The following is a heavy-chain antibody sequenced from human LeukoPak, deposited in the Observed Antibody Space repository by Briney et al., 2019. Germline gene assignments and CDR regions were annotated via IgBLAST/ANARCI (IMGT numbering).Heavy chain of an antibody. CDR1: GGSISGYY. V-gene: IGHV4-4*07. CDR3: ARDPSPTAGLIVVVPSWYFDL. Sequence: SSETLSLTCTVSGGSISGYYWSWIRQPAGKGLEWIGRIYTTGSTNYNPSLTSRVTMSVDTSKNQFSLKLSSVTAADTAVYYCARDPSPTAGLIVVVPSWYFDLWGRGTLVTVSS. CDR2: IYTTGST. J-gene: IGHJ2*01. D-gene: IGHD3-22*01.